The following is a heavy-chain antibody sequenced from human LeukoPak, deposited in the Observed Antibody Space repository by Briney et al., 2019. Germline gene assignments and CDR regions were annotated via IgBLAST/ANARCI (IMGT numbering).Heavy chain of an antibody. CDR1: GFTFSSYG. J-gene: IGHJ5*02. CDR2: IWYDGSNK. D-gene: IGHD6-25*01. Sequence: QPGRSLRLSCAASGFTFSSYGMHSVRQAPGKGLEWVALIWYDGSNKYYADSVKGRFTISRDSSKNTLYLQMNSLRAEDTAVYYCARELGSNWFDPWGQGTLVTVSS. CDR3: ARELGSNWFDP. V-gene: IGHV3-33*01.